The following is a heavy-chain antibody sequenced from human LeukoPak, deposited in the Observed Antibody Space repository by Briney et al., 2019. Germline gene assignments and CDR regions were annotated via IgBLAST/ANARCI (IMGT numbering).Heavy chain of an antibody. CDR2: IYYSGSS. D-gene: IGHD3/OR15-3a*01. Sequence: SETLSLTCTVSGGYFSTYYWSWIRQPPGKGLEWIGYIYYSGSSNYNPSLKSRVTISVDTSKNQFSLKLSSVTAADTAVYYCARGLDTYHFDYWGQGTLVTVSS. CDR3: ARGLDTYHFDY. V-gene: IGHV4-59*01. CDR1: GGYFSTYY. J-gene: IGHJ4*02.